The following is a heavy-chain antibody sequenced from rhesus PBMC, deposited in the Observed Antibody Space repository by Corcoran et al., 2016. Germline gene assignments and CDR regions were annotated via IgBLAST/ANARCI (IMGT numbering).Heavy chain of an antibody. CDR2: IRKKADGGKA. Sequence: EVRLVESGGGLVQPGGSLRLSCAASGFTFSDYYISWVRQAPWKGPEWGGLIRKKADGGKAKYGASGKGSFNISRDDSKSIASLKMNSLKTEATAVYYCTRGGGDYWGQGVLVTVSS. CDR1: GFTFSDYY. V-gene: IGHV3-116*02. CDR3: TRGGGDY. J-gene: IGHJ4*01.